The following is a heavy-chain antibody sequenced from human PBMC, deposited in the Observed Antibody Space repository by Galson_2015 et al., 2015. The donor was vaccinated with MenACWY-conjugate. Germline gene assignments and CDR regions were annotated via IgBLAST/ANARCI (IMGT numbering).Heavy chain of an antibody. CDR2: MNIDGSTT. D-gene: IGHD1-1*01. Sequence: SLRLSCAASEFALSNYWVHWVRQAPGKGLVWVSRMNIDGSTTNYADSVKGRFTVSRDNAKNTVFLQMNSLGAEDTAVYYCATAGNYRFDMWGQGTMVTVSS. CDR1: EFALSNYW. J-gene: IGHJ3*02. V-gene: IGHV3-74*01. CDR3: ATAGNYRFDM.